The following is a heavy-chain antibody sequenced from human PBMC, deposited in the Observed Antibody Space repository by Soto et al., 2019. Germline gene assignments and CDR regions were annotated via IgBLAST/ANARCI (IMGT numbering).Heavy chain of an antibody. CDR1: GGSVNSDNFY. J-gene: IGHJ4*02. Sequence: QVHLQESGPGQVKPSETLSLICTVSGGSVNSDNFYWSWIRQPPGRGLEWIGYIYYTGSTSYNPSLKSRVTKSIDTSRNQFSLKLSSVTAADTAVYYCAREFSNSPEAFDSWGQGSLVTVSS. V-gene: IGHV4-61*01. CDR2: IYYTGST. CDR3: AREFSNSPEAFDS. D-gene: IGHD6-6*01.